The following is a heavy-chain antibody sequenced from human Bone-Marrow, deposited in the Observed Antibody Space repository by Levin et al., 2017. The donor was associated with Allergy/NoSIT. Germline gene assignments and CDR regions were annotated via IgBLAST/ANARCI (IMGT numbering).Heavy chain of an antibody. Sequence: GESLKISCAASGFTFSSYAMHWVRQAPGKGLEWVAVISYDGSNKYYADSVKGRFTISRDNSKNTLYLQMNSLRAEDTAVYYCASPGDYFDEYYFDYWGQGTLVTVSS. D-gene: IGHD4-17*01. CDR2: ISYDGSNK. CDR3: ASPGDYFDEYYFDY. CDR1: GFTFSSYA. J-gene: IGHJ4*02. V-gene: IGHV3-30-3*01.